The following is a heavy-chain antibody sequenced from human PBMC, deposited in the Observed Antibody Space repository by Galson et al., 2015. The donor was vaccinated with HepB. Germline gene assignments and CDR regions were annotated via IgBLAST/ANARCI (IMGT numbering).Heavy chain of an antibody. D-gene: IGHD4/OR15-4a*01. CDR3: ARDRDYRFDV. CDR1: GYTFNING. Sequence: SVKVSCKASGYTFNINGISWVRQTPGQGLEWLGWISSNGGNTKYAQKYQGRITLTRDTSASTAYLELRSLRSDDTAMYYCARDRDYRFDVWGQGTPVTVSS. CDR2: ISSNGGNT. J-gene: IGHJ4*02. V-gene: IGHV1-18*01.